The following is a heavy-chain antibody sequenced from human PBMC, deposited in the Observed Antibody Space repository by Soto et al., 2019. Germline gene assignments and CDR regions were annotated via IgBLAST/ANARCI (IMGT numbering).Heavy chain of an antibody. CDR2: IIPYYNTL. D-gene: IGHD6-13*01. V-gene: IGHV1-69*01. CDR3: AGGASRWYPYFFDS. CDR1: EGTFNSYA. J-gene: IGHJ4*02. Sequence: QAQVVQSGAEVRKPGSSVKLSCKASEGTFNSYAIAWVRQAPGQGLEWMGGIIPYYNTLNYAQKFQDRVTIPADDSTNTVYMELSSLRSDDTAVYFCAGGASRWYPYFFDSWAQGTLVTVSS.